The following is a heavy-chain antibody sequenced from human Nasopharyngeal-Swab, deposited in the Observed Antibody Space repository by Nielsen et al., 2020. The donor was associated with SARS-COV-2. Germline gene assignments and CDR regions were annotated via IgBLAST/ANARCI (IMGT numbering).Heavy chain of an antibody. D-gene: IGHD3-22*01. CDR1: GGSFSGYY. J-gene: IGHJ4*02. Sequence: SETLSLTCAVYGGSFSGYYWSWIRKPPGKGLEWIGEINHSGTTSYNPSLKSRVTISSDTSKNQFSLKLSSVTAADTAVYYCARGHRSISMIVVVIATAHFYFDSWGRGTLVTVTS. V-gene: IGHV4-34*01. CDR2: INHSGTT. CDR3: ARGHRSISMIVVVIATAHFYFDS.